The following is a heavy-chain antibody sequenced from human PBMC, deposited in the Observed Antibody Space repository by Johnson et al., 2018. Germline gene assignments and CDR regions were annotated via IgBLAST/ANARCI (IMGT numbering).Heavy chain of an antibody. D-gene: IGHD3-16*02. J-gene: IGHJ1*01. Sequence: VQLVQSGAEVKKPGSSVXVSXKAAGGTFKSYAITWLRQAPGQGLEWRGGLIPKFDTADYAQKFQDRVTITADESTGTVYMELSSLRYVDTAVYYCARGLSYKTDWGQGTLVTVSS. CDR1: GGTFKSYA. CDR2: LIPKFDTA. V-gene: IGHV1-69*01. CDR3: ARGLSYKTD.